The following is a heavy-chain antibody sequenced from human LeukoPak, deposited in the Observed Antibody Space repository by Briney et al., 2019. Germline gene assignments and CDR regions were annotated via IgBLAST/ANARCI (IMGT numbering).Heavy chain of an antibody. CDR2: IYHSGST. Sequence: KSSETLSLTCAVSGHSISSGYYWGWIRQPPGKGLEWIGSIYHSGSTNYNPSLKSRVTISVDSSKNQFSLKLTSVAAADTAVYYCARTGDSSGYDDAFDIWGQGTMVTVSS. CDR3: ARTGDSSGYDDAFDI. CDR1: GHSISSGYY. D-gene: IGHD3-22*01. J-gene: IGHJ3*02. V-gene: IGHV4-38-2*01.